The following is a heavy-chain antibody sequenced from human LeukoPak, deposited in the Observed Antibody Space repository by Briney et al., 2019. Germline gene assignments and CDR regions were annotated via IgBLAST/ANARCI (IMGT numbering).Heavy chain of an antibody. Sequence: SETLSLTCTVSGGSISSGSYYWSWIRQPAGKGLEWIGRIYTSGSTNYNPSLKSRVTISVDTSKNQFSLKQSSVTAADTAVYYCARDRYDFCSGYYYYYGMDVWGQGTTVTVSS. D-gene: IGHD3-3*01. J-gene: IGHJ6*02. CDR3: ARDRYDFCSGYYYYYGMDV. CDR2: IYTSGST. CDR1: GGSISSGSYY. V-gene: IGHV4-61*02.